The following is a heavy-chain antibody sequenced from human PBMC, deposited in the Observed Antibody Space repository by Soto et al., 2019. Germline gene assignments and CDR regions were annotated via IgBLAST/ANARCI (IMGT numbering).Heavy chain of an antibody. CDR2: IYYSGST. D-gene: IGHD3-3*01. Sequence: PSDTLSLTCTVSGGSIISYYWSWIRQPPGKGLEWIGYIYYSGSTNYNPSLKSRVTISVDTSKNQFSLKLSSVTAADTAVYYCARDGYYDFWSGYNGYYYYGMDVWGQGTTVT. CDR1: GGSIISYY. V-gene: IGHV4-59*01. CDR3: ARDGYYDFWSGYNGYYYYGMDV. J-gene: IGHJ6*02.